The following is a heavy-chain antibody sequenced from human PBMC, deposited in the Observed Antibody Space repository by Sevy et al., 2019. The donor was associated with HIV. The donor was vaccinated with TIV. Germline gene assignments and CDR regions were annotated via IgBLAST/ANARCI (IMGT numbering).Heavy chain of an antibody. J-gene: IGHJ4*02. D-gene: IGHD2-15*01. V-gene: IGHV3-48*01. CDR2: ISHSSTTI. CDR3: ARAPPYSGLDY. CDR1: GFTFSSYS. Sequence: GGSLRLSCAASGFTFSSYSMNWVRQAPGKGLEWVSYISHSSTTIYDAVSVKGRFTISRDTAKNSLYLQMHSLRAEDTAVYYCARAPPYSGLDYWGRGTLVTVSS.